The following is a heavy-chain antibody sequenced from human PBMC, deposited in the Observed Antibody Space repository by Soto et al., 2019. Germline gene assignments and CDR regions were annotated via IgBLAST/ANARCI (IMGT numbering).Heavy chain of an antibody. J-gene: IGHJ6*02. CDR2: IIPTLGTT. CDR1: GGSFSKFA. Sequence: SVKVSCKATGGSFSKFAINWVREAPGQGLELMGGIIPTLGTTDYAHKFQGRVTITADEATRTAYMELSGLRSEDTAVYYCARDDATHCGDDCYRYFYYGMDVWGQGTTVTVYS. V-gene: IGHV1-69*13. CDR3: ARDDATHCGDDCYRYFYYGMDV. D-gene: IGHD2-21*02.